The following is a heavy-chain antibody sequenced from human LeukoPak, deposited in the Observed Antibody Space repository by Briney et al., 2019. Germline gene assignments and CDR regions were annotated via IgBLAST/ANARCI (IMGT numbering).Heavy chain of an antibody. CDR3: ARDDRPEGIAVAYFDY. CDR2: INHSGST. J-gene: IGHJ4*02. Sequence: PETLSLTCAVYGGSFSGYYWSWIRQPPGKGLEWIGEINHSGSTNYNPSLKSRVTISVDTSKNQFSLKLSSVTAADTAVYYCARDDRPEGIAVAYFDYWGQGTLVTVSS. D-gene: IGHD6-19*01. V-gene: IGHV4-34*01. CDR1: GGSFSGYY.